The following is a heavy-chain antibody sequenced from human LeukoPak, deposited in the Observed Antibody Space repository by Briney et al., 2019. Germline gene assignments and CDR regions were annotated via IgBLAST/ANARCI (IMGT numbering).Heavy chain of an antibody. CDR2: ISAYNGNT. CDR1: GYTFTSYG. CDR3: ARGRGTRYYYDSSGYYEPDY. V-gene: IGHV1-18*01. J-gene: IGHJ4*02. Sequence: ASVKVSCKASGYTFTSYGISWVRQAPGQGLEWMGWISAYNGNTNYAQKLQGRVTMTTDTSTSIAYMELRSLRSDDTAVYYCARGRGTRYYYDSSGYYEPDYWGQGTLVTVSS. D-gene: IGHD3-22*01.